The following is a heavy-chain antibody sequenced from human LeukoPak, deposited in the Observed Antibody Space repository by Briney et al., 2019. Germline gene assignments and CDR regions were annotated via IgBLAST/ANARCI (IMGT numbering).Heavy chain of an antibody. V-gene: IGHV1-46*01. CDR2: INPSGGST. J-gene: IGHJ4*02. CDR1: GYTFTSYY. Sequence: ASVKVSCKASGYTFTSYYMHWVRQAPGQGLEWMVIINPSGGSTRYAQKFQRRVTMTRDTSTSTVYMELSSLRSEDTAVYYCARASGSNNFSFDYWGQGTLVTVFS. D-gene: IGHD3-10*01. CDR3: ARASGSNNFSFDY.